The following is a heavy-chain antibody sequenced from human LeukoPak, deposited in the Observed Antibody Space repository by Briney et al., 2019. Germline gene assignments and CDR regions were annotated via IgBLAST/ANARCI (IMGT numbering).Heavy chain of an antibody. J-gene: IGHJ3*02. Sequence: ASVKVSCKASGYTFTGYYMHWVRQAPGQGLEWMGWINPTSGGTNYAQKFQGRVTMTRDTSISTAYMELSRLRSDDTAVYYCARGYYYDSSGYYYDAFDIWGQGTMVTVSS. CDR3: ARGYYYDSSGYYYDAFDI. CDR2: INPTSGGT. V-gene: IGHV1-2*02. CDR1: GYTFTGYY. D-gene: IGHD3-22*01.